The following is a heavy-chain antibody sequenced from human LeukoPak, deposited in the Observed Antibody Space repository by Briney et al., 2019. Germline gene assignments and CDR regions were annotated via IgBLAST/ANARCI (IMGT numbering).Heavy chain of an antibody. D-gene: IGHD3-16*01. CDR3: AKGYYDYAWGSYYFDY. Sequence: PGGSLRLSCGASGFTFSSYAMSWVRQAPGKGLEWVSAISGSGGSPYYADSVKGRFTISRDNSRDTPYLQMNSLRAADTAVYYCAKGYYDYAWGSYYFDYWGQGTLVTVSS. J-gene: IGHJ4*02. CDR2: ISGSGGSP. V-gene: IGHV3-23*01. CDR1: GFTFSSYA.